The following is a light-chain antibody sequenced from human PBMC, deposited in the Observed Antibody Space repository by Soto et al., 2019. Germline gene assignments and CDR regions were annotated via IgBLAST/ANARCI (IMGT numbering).Light chain of an antibody. CDR1: QSLNGR. CDR3: QQYKGYPYT. J-gene: IGKJ2*01. V-gene: IGKV1-5*01. CDR2: DAS. Sequence: DIQMTQSPSTLSASTGARVTLTCRASQSLNGRLAWYQQKPGRPPKLLIYDASFLDSGVPSRFSGSGSGTDFNLTISSVRPDDVATFYCQQYKGYPYTFGQGTRLDIQ.